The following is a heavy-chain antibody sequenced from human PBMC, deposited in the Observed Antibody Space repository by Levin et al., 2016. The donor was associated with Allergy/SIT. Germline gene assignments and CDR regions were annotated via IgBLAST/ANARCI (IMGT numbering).Heavy chain of an antibody. J-gene: IGHJ6*02. D-gene: IGHD5-18*01. V-gene: IGHV4-39*01. Sequence: WIRQPPGKGLEWIGSIYYSGSTYYNPSLKSRVTISVDTSKNQFSLKLSSVTAADTAVYYCARQDTADYGMDVWGQGTTVTVSS. CDR2: IYYSGST. CDR3: ARQDTADYGMDV.